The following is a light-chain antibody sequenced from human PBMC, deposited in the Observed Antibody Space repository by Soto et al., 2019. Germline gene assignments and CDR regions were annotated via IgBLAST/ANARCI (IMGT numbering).Light chain of an antibody. CDR1: QSISSW. J-gene: IGKJ1*01. CDR2: DAS. CDR3: QQYNSYSRT. Sequence: DIQMTQSPSTLSASVGDKVTITCRASQSISSWLAWYQQKPGKAPKLPIFDASSLESGVPPRFSGSGSGTEFTLNISSLQHDDFAIYSCQQYNSYSRTFGQGTKVEIK. V-gene: IGKV1-5*01.